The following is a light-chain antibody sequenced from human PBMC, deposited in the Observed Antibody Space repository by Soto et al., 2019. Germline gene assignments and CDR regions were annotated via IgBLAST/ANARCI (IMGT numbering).Light chain of an antibody. V-gene: IGKV3-15*01. CDR3: QQYNNWPPWT. Sequence: EIVMTQSPATLSVSPGERATLSCRASQSVSSNLAWYQQKPGQAPRLLIYGASTRATGIPARFSGSGSGTEFTLTFSSLQSEDFAVYYCQQYNNWPPWTFGQGPKVEIK. J-gene: IGKJ1*01. CDR1: QSVSSN. CDR2: GAS.